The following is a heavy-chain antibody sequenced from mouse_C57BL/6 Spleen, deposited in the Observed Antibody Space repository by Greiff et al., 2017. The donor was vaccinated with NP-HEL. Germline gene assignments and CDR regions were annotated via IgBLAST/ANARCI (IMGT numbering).Heavy chain of an antibody. V-gene: IGHV1-12*01. CDR2: IYPGNGDT. J-gene: IGHJ2*01. Sequence: SGAELVRPGASVKMSCKASGYTFTSYNMHWVKQTPRQGLEWIGDIYPGNGDTDYNQKFKGKATMTVDKSSSTAYMQLRILTSEDSAVYFCARGEVLRSWGQGTTLTVSS. D-gene: IGHD1-1*01. CDR3: ARGEVLRS. CDR1: GYTFTSYN.